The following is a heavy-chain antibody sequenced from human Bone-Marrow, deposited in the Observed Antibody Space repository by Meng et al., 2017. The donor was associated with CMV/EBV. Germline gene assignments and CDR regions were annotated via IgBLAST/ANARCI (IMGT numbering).Heavy chain of an antibody. J-gene: IGHJ5*02. CDR2: IYYSGST. D-gene: IGHD6-6*01. CDR3: ARSSSSSEWFDP. Sequence: WIRQPPGKGLEWIGSIYYSGSTYYNPSLKSRVTISVDTSKNQFSLKLSSVTAADTAVYYCARSSSSSEWFDPWGQGTLVTVSS. V-gene: IGHV4-39*07.